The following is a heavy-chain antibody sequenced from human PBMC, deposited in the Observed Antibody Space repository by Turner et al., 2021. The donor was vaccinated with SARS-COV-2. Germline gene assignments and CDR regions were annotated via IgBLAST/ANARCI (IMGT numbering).Heavy chain of an antibody. CDR2: FYKIGSI. J-gene: IGHJ6*02. CDR1: GGSISSKS. V-gene: IGHV4-59*08. D-gene: IGHD1-26*01. CDR3: ARHQGSASGYDHGMNV. Sequence: QVQLQESGPGLVRPWETLSLTCTVSGGSISSKSWSWIRQSPGRGLEWIGYFYKIGSIDYNPSLRSRVTISVYTSKNQLSLNLISVTAAYTAVYYCARHQGSASGYDHGMNVWGQGTAVIVS.